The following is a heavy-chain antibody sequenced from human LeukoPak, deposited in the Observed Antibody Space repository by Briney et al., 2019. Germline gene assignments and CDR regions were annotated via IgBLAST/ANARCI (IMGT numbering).Heavy chain of an antibody. CDR3: TRQAPPSWYFSDIAGNYGNWFDS. V-gene: IGHV2-5*01. CDR2: IYWNDDT. CDR1: GFSLSTSGVG. Sequence: SGPTLVKPTQTLTLTCTFSGFSLSTSGVGVGWIRQPPGKALEWLALIYWNDDTRYSPSLKSRLTITKDTSKNQVVLTMTNMDPVDTATYYCTRQAPPSWYFSDIAGNYGNWFDSWGQGTLVTVSS. J-gene: IGHJ5*01. D-gene: IGHD6-13*01.